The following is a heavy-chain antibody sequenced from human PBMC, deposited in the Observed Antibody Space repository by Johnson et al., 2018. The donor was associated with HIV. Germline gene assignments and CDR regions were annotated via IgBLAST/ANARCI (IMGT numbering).Heavy chain of an antibody. CDR2: ISYDGSNK. Sequence: QVQLVESGGGVVQPGRSLRLSCAASGFTFSSYAMHWVRQAPGKGLEWVAVISYDGSNKYYADSVKGRFTISRDNSKNTLYLQMNSLRAEDTAVYYCARDQEQWLHPHAFDIWGQGTMVTVSS. D-gene: IGHD6-19*01. V-gene: IGHV3-30-3*01. J-gene: IGHJ3*02. CDR3: ARDQEQWLHPHAFDI. CDR1: GFTFSSYA.